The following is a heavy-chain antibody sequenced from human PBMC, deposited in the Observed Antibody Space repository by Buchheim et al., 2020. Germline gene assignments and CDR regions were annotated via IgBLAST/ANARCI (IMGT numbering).Heavy chain of an antibody. J-gene: IGHJ4*02. CDR2: ISFTGSSV. V-gene: IGHV3-11*01. Sequence: QVQLVESGGGLVRPGGSLRLSCAASGFTFTDYYMAWIRQTPGKGLEWVSYISFTGSSVYYADSVKGRFTMSRDNAKNSLYLQMSSLRVEDTAIYYCAREIPGGTTVDFDFWGQGTL. CDR1: GFTFTDYY. CDR3: AREIPGGTTVDFDF. D-gene: IGHD4-23*01.